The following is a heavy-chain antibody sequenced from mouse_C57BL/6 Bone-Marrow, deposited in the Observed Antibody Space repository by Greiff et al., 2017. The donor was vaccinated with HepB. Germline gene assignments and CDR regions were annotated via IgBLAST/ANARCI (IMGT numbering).Heavy chain of an antibody. CDR2: IYPGDGDT. V-gene: IGHV1-82*01. Sequence: QVHVKQSGPELVKPGASVKISCKASGYAFSSSWMNWVKQRPGKGLEWIGRIYPGDGDTNYNGKFKGKATLTADKSSSTAYMQLSSLTSEDSAVYFCARSPLISRKEFAYWGQGTLVTVSA. CDR1: GYAFSSSW. J-gene: IGHJ3*01. CDR3: ARSPLISRKEFAY.